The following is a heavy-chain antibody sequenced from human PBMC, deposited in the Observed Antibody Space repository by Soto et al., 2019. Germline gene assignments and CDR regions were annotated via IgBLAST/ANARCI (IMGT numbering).Heavy chain of an antibody. CDR1: GDRVSSNRAA. CDR2: TYYRSKWYN. Sequence: SQTLSLTCAISGDRVSSNRAAWNWNRQSPSRGLERLGRTYYRSKWYNDYAVSVKSRITINPDTSKNQFSLQLNSVTPEDTAVYYCARGDNWNYPHSFDYWGQGTLVTVSS. D-gene: IGHD1-7*01. J-gene: IGHJ4*02. CDR3: ARGDNWNYPHSFDY. V-gene: IGHV6-1*01.